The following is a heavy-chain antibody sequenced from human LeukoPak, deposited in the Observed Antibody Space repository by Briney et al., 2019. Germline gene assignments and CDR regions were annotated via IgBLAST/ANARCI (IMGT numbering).Heavy chain of an antibody. CDR3: AKDSSRDYGFWSGYFHYYYGMDV. D-gene: IGHD3-3*01. J-gene: IGHJ6*02. CDR1: GFTFGSYA. CDR2: ISGSGGST. Sequence: GGSLRLSCAASGFTFGSYAMSWVRQAPGKGLEWVSAISGSGGSTYYADSVKGRFTISRDNSKNTLYLQMNSLRAEDTAVYYCAKDSSRDYGFWSGYFHYYYGMDVWGQGTTVTVSS. V-gene: IGHV3-23*01.